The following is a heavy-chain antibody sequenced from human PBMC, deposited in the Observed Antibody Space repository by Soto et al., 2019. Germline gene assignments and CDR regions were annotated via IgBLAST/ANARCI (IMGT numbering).Heavy chain of an antibody. CDR3: AHRPELEYPYYFDY. Sequence: QITLKESGPTLVKPTQTLTLTCTFSGFSLSTSGVGVGWIRQPPGKALEWLALIYWDDDKRYSPSLKSRLTTTNDTSKNQVVLTMTNMDPVDTAKYYCAHRPELEYPYYFDYWGQGTLVTVSS. CDR1: GFSLSTSGVG. D-gene: IGHD3-10*01. J-gene: IGHJ4*02. CDR2: IYWDDDK. V-gene: IGHV2-5*02.